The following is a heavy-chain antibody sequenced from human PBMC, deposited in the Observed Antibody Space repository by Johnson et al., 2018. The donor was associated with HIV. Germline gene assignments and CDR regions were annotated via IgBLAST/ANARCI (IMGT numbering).Heavy chain of an antibody. J-gene: IGHJ3*02. V-gene: IGHV3-30*02. CDR1: GFTFSSYG. D-gene: IGHD5-18*01. CDR3: ARADTAMVRGAFDI. Sequence: QVQLVESGGGVVQPGGSLRLSCAASGFTFSSYGMHWVRQAPGKGLEWVAFIRYDGSNKFYADSVKGRFTISRDNSKNTMFLQMNSLRPEDTAMYYCARADTAMVRGAFDIWGQGTMVTVSS. CDR2: IRYDGSNK.